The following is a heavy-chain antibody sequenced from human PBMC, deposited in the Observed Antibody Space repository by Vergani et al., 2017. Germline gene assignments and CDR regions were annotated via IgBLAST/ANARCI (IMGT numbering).Heavy chain of an antibody. CDR1: GYSFINYW. D-gene: IGHD3-16*01. V-gene: IGHV5-51*01. CDR3: ARWHLSWGKPADY. J-gene: IGHJ4*02. Sequence: EVQLVQSGAEVKKPGESLKISCKSSGYSFINYWIGWVRQMPGKGLEWMGIIYPGDSDTRYSPSIQGQVTISADTSISTAYLQWSSLKASDTAMYYCARWHLSWGKPADYWGQGTLVTVSS. CDR2: IYPGDSDT.